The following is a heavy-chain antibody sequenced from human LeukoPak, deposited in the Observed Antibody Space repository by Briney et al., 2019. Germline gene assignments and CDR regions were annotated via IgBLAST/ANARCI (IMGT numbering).Heavy chain of an antibody. J-gene: IGHJ5*01. CDR1: VYIFTIYN. V-gene: IGHV1-18*04. CDR3: ARGSDWFDS. Sequence: ASVTVSFTTSVYIFTIYNINWVRQAPGQGLEWMGWVGTYTGNINYAQKFQGRVTMTTDTSTNTANMELRSLRSDDTAVYYCARGSDWFDSWGQGTLVTVSS. CDR2: VGTYTGNI.